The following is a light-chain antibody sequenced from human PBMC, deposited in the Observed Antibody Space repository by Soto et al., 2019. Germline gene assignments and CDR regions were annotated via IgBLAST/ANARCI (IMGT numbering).Light chain of an antibody. V-gene: IGLV1-40*01. CDR2: GNT. J-gene: IGLJ2*01. Sequence: QSVLTQPPSVSGAPGQRVTISCTGSSSNIGAGYDVHWYQQHPGRAPKLLIYGNTNRPSGVPYRFSGSKSGTSASLAITGLQAEDEADYYCLSFDSSLRVVFGGGTKVTVL. CDR3: LSFDSSLRVV. CDR1: SSNIGAGYD.